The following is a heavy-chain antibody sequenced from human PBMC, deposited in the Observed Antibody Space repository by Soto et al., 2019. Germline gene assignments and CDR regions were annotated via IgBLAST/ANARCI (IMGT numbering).Heavy chain of an antibody. CDR2: INHSGST. V-gene: IGHV4-34*01. CDR3: ARGLWYYGSGSTYHYYMDV. D-gene: IGHD3-10*01. CDR1: GGSFSGYY. Sequence: QVQLQQWGAGLLKPSETLSLTCAVYGGSFSGYYWSWIRQPPGKGREWIGEINHSGSTNYNPSLKSRVTISVDTSKNQFSLKLSSVTAADTAVYYCARGLWYYGSGSTYHYYMDVWGKGTTVTVSS. J-gene: IGHJ6*03.